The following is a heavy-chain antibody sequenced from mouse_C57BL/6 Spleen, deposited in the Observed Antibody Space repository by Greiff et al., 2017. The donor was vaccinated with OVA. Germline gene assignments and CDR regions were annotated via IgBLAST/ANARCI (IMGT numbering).Heavy chain of an antibody. CDR1: GFTFSDYG. CDR3: ARWLLRRGAMDY. V-gene: IGHV5-17*01. Sequence: EVKLMESGGGLVKPGGSLKLSCAASGFTFSDYGMHWVRQAPEKGLEWVAYISSGSSTIYYADTVKGRFTISRDNAKNTLFLQMTSLRSEDTAMYYCARWLLRRGAMDYWGQGTSVTVSS. J-gene: IGHJ4*01. D-gene: IGHD1-1*01. CDR2: ISSGSSTI.